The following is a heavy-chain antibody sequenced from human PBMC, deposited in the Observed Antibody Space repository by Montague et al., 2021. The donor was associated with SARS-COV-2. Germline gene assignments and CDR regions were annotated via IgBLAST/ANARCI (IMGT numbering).Heavy chain of an antibody. D-gene: IGHD2-2*01. CDR2: INGGSSVM. Sequence: SLRLSCAASGFNFGVYEMNWVRQTPGKGLEWVSYINGGSSVMYYADSVMGRFTISRDNAESSLYLQMNSLRAEDTAVYYCAPAVPAADDSWGQGTLVTVSS. CDR3: APAVPAADDS. CDR1: GFNFGVYE. J-gene: IGHJ5*02. V-gene: IGHV3-48*03.